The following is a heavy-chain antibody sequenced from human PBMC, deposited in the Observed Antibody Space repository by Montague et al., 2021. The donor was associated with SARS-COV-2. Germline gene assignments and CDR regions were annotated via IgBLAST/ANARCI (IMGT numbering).Heavy chain of an antibody. CDR2: IYYSGST. D-gene: IGHD3-9*01. CDR1: GGSISSYY. J-gene: IGHJ4*02. Sequence: SETLSLTCTVSGGSISSYYWSWIRQPPGKGLEWIGYIYYSGSTNYNPSLKSRVTISIDTSKNQFSLKLSSVTAADTAVYYCARHALGYFGWLNEGYFDCWGQGTLVTVSS. CDR3: ARHALGYFGWLNEGYFDC. V-gene: IGHV4-59*08.